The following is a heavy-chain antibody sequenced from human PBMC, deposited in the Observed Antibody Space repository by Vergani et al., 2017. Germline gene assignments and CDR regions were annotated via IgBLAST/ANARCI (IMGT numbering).Heavy chain of an antibody. D-gene: IGHD1-1*01. CDR1: GFTFSTYA. CDR3: ARWGNEKRLDS. V-gene: IGHV3-23*01. CDR2: LTGGGGST. Sequence: EVQLLESGGSLKQPGGSVRLSCAASGFTFSTYAMHWVRQAPGKGLEWVSALTGGGGSTYYADSFKGRFIISRDNSKNTLYLQMNSLRVEDTAVYYCARWGNEKRLDSWGQGTLVTVSS. J-gene: IGHJ5*01.